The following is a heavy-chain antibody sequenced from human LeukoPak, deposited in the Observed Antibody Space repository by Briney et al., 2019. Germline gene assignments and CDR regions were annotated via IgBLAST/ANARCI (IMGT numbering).Heavy chain of an antibody. Sequence: ASVKVSCKASGGTFSSYAISWVRQAPGQGLEWMGGIIPIFGTANYAQKFQGRVTITADESTSTAYMALSSLRSEDTAVYYCARFSTGYSYAPIDYWGQGTLVTVSS. CDR2: IIPIFGTA. CDR3: ARFSTGYSYAPIDY. D-gene: IGHD5-18*01. J-gene: IGHJ4*02. CDR1: GGTFSSYA. V-gene: IGHV1-69*01.